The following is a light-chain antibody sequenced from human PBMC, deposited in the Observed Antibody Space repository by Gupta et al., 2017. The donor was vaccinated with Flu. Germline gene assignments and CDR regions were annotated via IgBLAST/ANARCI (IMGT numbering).Light chain of an antibody. CDR1: SGGVASAF. Sequence: FVLTQPHSVSESPGKTVTISCTRSSGGVASAFVQWLQQPPARAPTPVIYQDDKRPPGVPARFSCFIDTPSNSAALIISGVRTEDEADYYCQPSDGANWVFGGGTKLTVL. V-gene: IGLV6-57*03. J-gene: IGLJ3*02. CDR2: QDD. CDR3: QPSDGANWV.